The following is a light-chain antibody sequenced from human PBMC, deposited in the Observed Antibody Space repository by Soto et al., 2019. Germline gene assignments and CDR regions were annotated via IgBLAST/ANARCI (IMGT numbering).Light chain of an antibody. CDR3: AAWDDSLRGAV. Sequence: QAVVTQPPSASGTPGQRVTISCSGSSSNVGTNYVYWYQQLPGTAPKLLIYRNNQRPSGVPDRFSGSKSGTSASLAISGLRSEDDADYYCAAWDDSLRGAVFGGGTKLTVL. V-gene: IGLV1-47*01. CDR1: SSNVGTNY. J-gene: IGLJ2*01. CDR2: RNN.